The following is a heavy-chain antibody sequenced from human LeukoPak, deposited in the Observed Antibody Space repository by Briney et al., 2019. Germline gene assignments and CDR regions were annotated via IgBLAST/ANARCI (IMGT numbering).Heavy chain of an antibody. CDR1: GFTFSSYG. V-gene: IGHV3-30*18. D-gene: IGHD3-22*01. CDR2: ISYDGSNK. CDR3: AKRRYYYDSSGPLDY. J-gene: IGHJ4*02. Sequence: GGSLRLSCAASGFTFSSYGMHWVRQAPGKGLEWVAVISYDGSNKYYADSVKGRFTISRDNSKNTLYLQMNSLRAEDTAVYYCAKRRYYYDSSGPLDYWGQGTLVTVSS.